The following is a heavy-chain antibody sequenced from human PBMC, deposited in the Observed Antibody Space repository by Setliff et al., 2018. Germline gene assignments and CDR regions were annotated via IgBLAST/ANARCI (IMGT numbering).Heavy chain of an antibody. J-gene: IGHJ3*02. CDR3: ARSRKEKLHGTRPITRTCAFDI. D-gene: IGHD5-12*01. V-gene: IGHV3-66*01. CDR1: GFTVSSNY. Sequence: GGSLRLSCAASGFTVSSNYMSWVRQAPGKGLEWVSVIYSGGSTYYADSVKGRFTISRDNSKNTLYLQMNSLRAEDTAVYYCARSRKEKLHGTRPITRTCAFDIWGQGTMVTVSS. CDR2: IYSGGST.